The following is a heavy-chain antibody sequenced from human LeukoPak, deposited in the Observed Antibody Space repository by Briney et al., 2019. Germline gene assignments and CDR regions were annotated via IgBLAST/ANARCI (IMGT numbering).Heavy chain of an antibody. V-gene: IGHV4-61*08. CDR2: IYYSGST. J-gene: IGHJ5*02. Sequence: PSETLSLTCTVSGGSISSGGYYWSWIRQPPGKGLEWIGYIYYSGSTNYNPSLKSRITISVDTSKNQFSPKLNSVTAADTAVYYCARYMDYGDYVSSGWFDPWGQGTLVTVSS. D-gene: IGHD4-17*01. CDR1: GGSISSGGYY. CDR3: ARYMDYGDYVSSGWFDP.